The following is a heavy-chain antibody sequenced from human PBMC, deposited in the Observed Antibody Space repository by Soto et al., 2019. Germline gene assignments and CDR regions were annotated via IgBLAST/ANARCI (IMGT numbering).Heavy chain of an antibody. CDR1: GYTFTHYY. Sequence: QVQLVQSGAEVKKPGASVKVSCRTSGYTFTHYYIHWVRQAPGQGLEWLGIINPASGSTNYAQDFQGRVALTMDTSTTTVYMELRGVRAEDTAIFYCARDLAAGDHWGQGTLVTVSA. V-gene: IGHV1-46*01. CDR3: ARDLAAGDH. D-gene: IGHD6-13*01. J-gene: IGHJ4*02. CDR2: INPASGST.